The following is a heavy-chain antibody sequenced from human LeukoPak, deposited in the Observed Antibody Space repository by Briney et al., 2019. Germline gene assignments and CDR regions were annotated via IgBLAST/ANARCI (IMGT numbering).Heavy chain of an antibody. D-gene: IGHD6-6*01. J-gene: IGHJ4*02. V-gene: IGHV3-7*01. CDR1: GFTFSSYW. Sequence: GGSLRLSCEASGFTFSSYWMSWVRQAPGKGLEWVANIKQDGSEKKYLDSVKGRFTISRDNAKNSMYLQMNSLRAEDTAVYYCARDRSMATRLWTPTDYWGQGTLVTVSS. CDR3: ARDRSMATRLWTPTDY. CDR2: IKQDGSEK.